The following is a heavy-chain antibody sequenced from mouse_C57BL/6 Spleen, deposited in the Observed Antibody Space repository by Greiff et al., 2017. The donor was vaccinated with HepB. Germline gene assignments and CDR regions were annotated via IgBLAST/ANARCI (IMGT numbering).Heavy chain of an antibody. Sequence: VQLKESVAELVRPGASVKLSCTASGFNIKNTYMHWVKQRPEQGLEWIGRIDPANGNTKYAPKFQGKATITADTSSNTAYLQLSSLTSEDTAIYYCAMVTTRAHWYFDVWGTGTTVTVSS. D-gene: IGHD2-2*01. CDR1: GFNIKNTY. CDR2: IDPANGNT. V-gene: IGHV14-3*01. J-gene: IGHJ1*03. CDR3: AMVTTRAHWYFDV.